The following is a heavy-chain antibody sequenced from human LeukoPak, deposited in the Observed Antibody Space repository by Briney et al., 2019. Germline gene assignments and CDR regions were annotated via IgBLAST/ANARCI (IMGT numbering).Heavy chain of an antibody. J-gene: IGHJ4*02. CDR2: ISGSGGIT. V-gene: IGHV3-23*01. Sequence: QPGGSMILSCAASGFTFSTFAMRWVRQAPGKGLECVSGISGSGGITYYADSVKGRFTISRDNSKNTLYLQMNSLRADDTAVYYCAKRDYSDSNTYSPLFASWGLGTLVTVSS. D-gene: IGHD3-22*01. CDR1: GFTFSTFA. CDR3: AKRDYSDSNTYSPLFAS.